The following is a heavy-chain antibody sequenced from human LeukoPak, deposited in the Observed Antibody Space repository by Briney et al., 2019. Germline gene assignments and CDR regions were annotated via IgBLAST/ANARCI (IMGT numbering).Heavy chain of an antibody. CDR2: ISSSSSYI. CDR1: GFTFSSYS. V-gene: IGHV3-21*04. Sequence: NPGGSLRLSCAASGFTFSSYSMNWVRQAPGKGLEWVSSISSSSSYIYYADSVKGRFTISRDNAKNSLYLQMNSLRAEDTALYYCARTVVPAAPPDYWGQGTLVTVSS. D-gene: IGHD2-2*01. CDR3: ARTVVPAAPPDY. J-gene: IGHJ4*02.